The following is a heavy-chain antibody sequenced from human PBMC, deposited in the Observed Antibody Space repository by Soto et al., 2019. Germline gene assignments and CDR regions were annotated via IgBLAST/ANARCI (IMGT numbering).Heavy chain of an antibody. J-gene: IGHJ5*02. Sequence: GESLKISCQGSGYAFSSYWIAWVRQMPGKGLEWMGIIYPGDSDTRYSPSFQGQVTISVDKSITTAYLQWSSLKASDTAMYYCARGDCTATSCYPWFGPWGQGTLFTVSS. D-gene: IGHD2-2*01. CDR2: IYPGDSDT. CDR3: ARGDCTATSCYPWFGP. V-gene: IGHV5-51*01. CDR1: GYAFSSYW.